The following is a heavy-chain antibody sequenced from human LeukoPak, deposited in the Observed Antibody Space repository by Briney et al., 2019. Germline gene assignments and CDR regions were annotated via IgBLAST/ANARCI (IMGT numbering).Heavy chain of an antibody. CDR3: ARGESIFGVAQSGLGYYMDV. Sequence: SQTLSLTCTVSGGSISSGDYYWRWIRQPPGKGLEWIGYIYYSGSTYYNPSLKSRVTISVDTSKNQFALKLSSVTAADTAVYYCARGESIFGVAQSGLGYYMDVWGKGTTVTGS. V-gene: IGHV4-30-4*01. J-gene: IGHJ6*03. CDR2: IYYSGST. D-gene: IGHD3-3*01. CDR1: GGSISSGDYY.